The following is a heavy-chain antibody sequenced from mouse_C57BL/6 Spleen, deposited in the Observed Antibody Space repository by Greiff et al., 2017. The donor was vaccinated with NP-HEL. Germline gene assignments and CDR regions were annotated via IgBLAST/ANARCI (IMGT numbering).Heavy chain of an antibody. D-gene: IGHD1-1*01. V-gene: IGHV1-61*01. CDR1: GYTFTSYW. J-gene: IGHJ4*01. Sequence: VQLQQPGAELVRPGSSVKLSCKASGYTFTSYWMDWEKQRPGQGLEWIGNIYPSDSETHYNQKFKDKATLTVDKSSSTAYMQLSSLTSEDSAVYYCARSVYYYGSSPHAMDYWGQGTSVTVSS. CDR3: ARSVYYYGSSPHAMDY. CDR2: IYPSDSET.